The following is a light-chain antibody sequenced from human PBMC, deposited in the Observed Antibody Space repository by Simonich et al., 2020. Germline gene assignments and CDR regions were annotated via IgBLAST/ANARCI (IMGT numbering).Light chain of an antibody. V-gene: IGLV5-45*01. CDR2: YKSDSDK. Sequence: QAVLTQPASLSASPGASASLTCTLRSGINVGTYREYWYQQKPGSPPQDLLRYKSDSDKQQGSGVPSRFSGSKDASANAGILLISGLQSEDEADYYCMIWHSSAVVFGGGTKLTVL. CDR3: MIWHSSAVV. CDR1: SGINVGTYR. J-gene: IGLJ2*01.